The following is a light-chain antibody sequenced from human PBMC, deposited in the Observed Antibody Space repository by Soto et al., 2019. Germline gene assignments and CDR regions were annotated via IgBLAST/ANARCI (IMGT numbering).Light chain of an antibody. J-gene: IGLJ2*01. Sequence: QPVLTQPPSVSGAPGQRVTISCTGSSSNIGARYDVHWYQHLPGTAPKLLIYGDNNRPSGVPDRFSGSKSGTSASLAITGLQAEDEADYYCQSYDSSLHVVFGGGTQLTVL. CDR3: QSYDSSLHVV. CDR1: SSNIGARYD. CDR2: GDN. V-gene: IGLV1-40*01.